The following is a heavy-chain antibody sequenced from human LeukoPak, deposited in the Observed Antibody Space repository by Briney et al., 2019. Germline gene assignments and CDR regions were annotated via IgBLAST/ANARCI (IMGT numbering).Heavy chain of an antibody. CDR3: ASDEHITWYGY. Sequence: SETLSLTCTVSGGSINSDYWSWIRQPPGKGLEWIAYIYYRGTASYNPSLKSRVTILVDTSKNQFSLKLSSVTAADTAVYYCASDEHITWYGYWGQGTLVTVSS. V-gene: IGHV4-59*01. CDR1: GGSINSDY. D-gene: IGHD3-10*01. J-gene: IGHJ4*02. CDR2: IYYRGTA.